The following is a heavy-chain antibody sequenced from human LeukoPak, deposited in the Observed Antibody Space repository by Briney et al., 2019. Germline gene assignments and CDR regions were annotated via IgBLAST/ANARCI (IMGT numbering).Heavy chain of an antibody. D-gene: IGHD6-6*01. Sequence: SSETLSLTCTVSGGSISSYYWSWIRQPPGKGLEWIGYIYYSGSTNYNPSLKSRVTISVDTSKNQFSLKLSSVTAADTAVYYCARSSPGSSFNQGSYYYYYYMDVWGKGTTVTVSS. CDR1: GGSISSYY. CDR3: ARSSPGSSFNQGSYYYYYYMDV. CDR2: IYYSGST. V-gene: IGHV4-59*01. J-gene: IGHJ6*03.